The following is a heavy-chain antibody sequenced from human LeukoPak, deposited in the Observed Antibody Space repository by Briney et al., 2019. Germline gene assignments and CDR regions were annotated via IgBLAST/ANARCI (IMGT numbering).Heavy chain of an antibody. Sequence: SETLSLTCTVSGGSISSYYWSWIRQPAGKGLEWIGRIYTSGSTNYNPSLKSRVTISVDTSKNQFSLKLSSVTAADTAVYYCARAIVVVPAAMGYYYYGMDVWGQGTTVTVSS. CDR2: IYTSGST. V-gene: IGHV4-4*07. CDR3: ARAIVVVPAAMGYYYYGMDV. J-gene: IGHJ6*02. D-gene: IGHD2-2*01. CDR1: GGSISSYY.